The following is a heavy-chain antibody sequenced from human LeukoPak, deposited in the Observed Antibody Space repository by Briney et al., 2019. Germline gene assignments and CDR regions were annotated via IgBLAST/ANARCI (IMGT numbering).Heavy chain of an antibody. V-gene: IGHV3-48*01. CDR3: ARGRDHGFDI. CDR1: GLAFSASA. Sequence: PGGSLRLSCAASGLAFSASAMNWVRQTPVKGLEWLSFISSSSSDIYYGDSVRGRFTISRDNAKNSLYLQMNSLRAEDTAIYFCARGRDHGFDIWGQGTTVTVSS. J-gene: IGHJ3*02. CDR2: ISSSSSDI.